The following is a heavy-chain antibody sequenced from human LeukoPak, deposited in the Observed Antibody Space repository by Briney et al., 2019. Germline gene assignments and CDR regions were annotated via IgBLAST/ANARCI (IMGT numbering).Heavy chain of an antibody. J-gene: IGHJ6*03. D-gene: IGHD5-12*01. V-gene: IGHV1-46*01. Sequence: EASVKVSCKASGYTFTSYYMHWVRQAPGQGLEWMGIINPSGGSTSYAQKFQGRVTMTRDTSTSTVYMELSSLRSEDTAVYYCARGVVATTGIHYYYYMDVWGKGTTVTISS. CDR1: GYTFTSYY. CDR2: INPSGGST. CDR3: ARGVVATTGIHYYYYMDV.